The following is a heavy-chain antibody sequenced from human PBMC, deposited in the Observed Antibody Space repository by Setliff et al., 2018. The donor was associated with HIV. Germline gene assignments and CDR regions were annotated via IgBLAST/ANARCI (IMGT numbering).Heavy chain of an antibody. Sequence: GGSLRLSCAASGFTFSSYGMHWVRQAPGKGLEWVAFIRYDGSNKHYADSVKGRFTISRDNSKDTLYLQMNSLRAEDTAVYYCAREPIAVAGKQDFDYWGQGTLVTVSS. CDR1: GFTFSSYG. D-gene: IGHD6-19*01. CDR2: IRYDGSNK. V-gene: IGHV3-30*02. CDR3: AREPIAVAGKQDFDY. J-gene: IGHJ4*02.